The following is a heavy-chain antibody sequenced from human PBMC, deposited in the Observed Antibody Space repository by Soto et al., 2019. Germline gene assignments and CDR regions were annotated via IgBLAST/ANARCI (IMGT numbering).Heavy chain of an antibody. D-gene: IGHD5-18*01. CDR3: ARGPIGDAAMVTNYFDY. V-gene: IGHV3-30*03. CDR2: LSYDGNNI. J-gene: IGHJ4*02. CDR1: GFTFSSYG. Sequence: QVQLVESGGGVVQPGRSLRLSCAASGFTFSSYGMHWVRQAPGKGLEWVAVLSYDGNNIHYGVSVKGRFTVSRDNSKNTLFLQMNSLRAEDTALYYCARGPIGDAAMVTNYFDYWGQGTLVTVSS.